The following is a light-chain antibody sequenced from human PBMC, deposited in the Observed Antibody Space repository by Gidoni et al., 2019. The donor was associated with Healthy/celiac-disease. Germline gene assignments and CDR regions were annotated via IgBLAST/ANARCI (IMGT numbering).Light chain of an antibody. CDR2: AAS. Sequence: DIQMTQSPSSLSASVGDRVTITCRASQGISNYLAWYQQQPGKVPKLLIYAASTLQSGVPSRFSGSGSGTDFTLTISSLQPEDVATYYCQEYNSALLFTFGPGTKVDIQ. J-gene: IGKJ3*01. CDR3: QEYNSALLFT. V-gene: IGKV1-27*01. CDR1: QGISNY.